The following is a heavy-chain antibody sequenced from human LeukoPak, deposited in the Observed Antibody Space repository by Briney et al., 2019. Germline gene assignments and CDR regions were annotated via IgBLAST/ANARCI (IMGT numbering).Heavy chain of an antibody. D-gene: IGHD3-16*01. Sequence: PGGSLRLSCAASGFTFSSYEMNWVRQAPGQGLELVSYISSSGSTIYYADSVKGRFTISRDNAKNSLYLQMNSLRAEDTAVYYCARSTFMITFGGVRPPFDYWGQGTLVTVSS. CDR1: GFTFSSYE. CDR2: ISSSGSTI. J-gene: IGHJ4*02. CDR3: ARSTFMITFGGVRPPFDY. V-gene: IGHV3-48*03.